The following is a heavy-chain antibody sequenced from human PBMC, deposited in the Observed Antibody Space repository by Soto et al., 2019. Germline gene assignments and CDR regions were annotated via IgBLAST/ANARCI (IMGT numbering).Heavy chain of an antibody. V-gene: IGHV3-73*01. J-gene: IGHJ4*02. Sequence: GGSLRLSCATSGFTFSASAMHWVRQVSGKGLEWIARIRSKANNYATTYAASVKGRFTISRDSSKNTFYLQMNSLRAEDTAMYFCARSRYTGTYSGRFLDYWGQGSLVTVSS. CDR1: GFTFSASA. D-gene: IGHD1-26*01. CDR3: ARSRYTGTYSGRFLDY. CDR2: IRSKANNYAT.